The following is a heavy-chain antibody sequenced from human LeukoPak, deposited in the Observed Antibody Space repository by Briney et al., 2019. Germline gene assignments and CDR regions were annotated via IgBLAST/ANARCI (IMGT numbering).Heavy chain of an antibody. CDR2: ISGSGGST. Sequence: PGGSLRLSCAASGFTFSSYAMSWVRQAPGKGLEWVSAISGSGGSTYYADSVKGRFTISRDNSKNTLYLQMNSLRAEDTAVYYCATPQALRFVEWFPEGDYWGQGTLVTVSS. J-gene: IGHJ4*02. D-gene: IGHD3-3*01. CDR1: GFTFSSYA. CDR3: ATPQALRFVEWFPEGDY. V-gene: IGHV3-23*01.